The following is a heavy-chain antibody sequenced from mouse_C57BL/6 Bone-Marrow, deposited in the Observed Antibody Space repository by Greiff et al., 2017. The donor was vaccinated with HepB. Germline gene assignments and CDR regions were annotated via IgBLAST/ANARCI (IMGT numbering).Heavy chain of an antibody. J-gene: IGHJ2*01. V-gene: IGHV7-3*01. Sequence: EVKVVESGGGLVQPGGSLSLSCAASGFTFTDYYMSWVRQPPGKALEWLGFIRNKANGYTTEYSASVKGRFTISRDNSQSILYLQMNALRAEDSAPYYCAGGYFDYWGHVTTLTVSS. CDR1: GFTFTDYY. CDR2: IRNKANGYTT. CDR3: AGGYFDY.